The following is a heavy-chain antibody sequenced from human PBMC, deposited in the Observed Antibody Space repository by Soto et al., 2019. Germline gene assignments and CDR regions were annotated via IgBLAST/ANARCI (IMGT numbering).Heavy chain of an antibody. CDR1: GYSFTSYW. Sequence: GESLKISCKGSGYSFTSYWISWVRQMPGKGLEWMGRIDPSDSYTNYSPSFQGHVTISADKSISTAYLQWSSLKASDTAMYYCARRIVGATTGAYGMDVWGQGTTVTVSS. J-gene: IGHJ6*02. V-gene: IGHV5-10-1*01. CDR2: IDPSDSYT. D-gene: IGHD1-26*01. CDR3: ARRIVGATTGAYGMDV.